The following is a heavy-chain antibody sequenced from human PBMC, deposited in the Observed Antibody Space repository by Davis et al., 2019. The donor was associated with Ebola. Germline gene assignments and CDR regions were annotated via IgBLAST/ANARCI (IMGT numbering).Heavy chain of an antibody. CDR3: AKRGGEQQLVLFFDY. CDR1: GFTSDDYA. J-gene: IGHJ4*02. D-gene: IGHD6-13*01. V-gene: IGHV3-43D*04. CDR2: ISWDGGST. Sequence: PGGSLRLSCAASGFTSDDYAMHWVRQAPGKGLEWVSLISWDGGSTYYADSVKGRFTISRDNSKNTLYLQMNSLRAEDTAVYYCAKRGGEQQLVLFFDYWGQGTLVTVSS.